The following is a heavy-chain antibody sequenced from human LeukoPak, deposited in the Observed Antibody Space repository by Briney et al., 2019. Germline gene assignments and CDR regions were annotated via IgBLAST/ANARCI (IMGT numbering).Heavy chain of an antibody. Sequence: GGSLRLSCAASGFTFSSYWMLWVRQAPGKGLVWVSRINSDGSSTSYADSVKGRFTISRDNAKNTLYLQMNSLRAEDTAVYYCARDRDGYNGFDYWGQGTLVTVSS. CDR3: ARDRDGYNGFDY. CDR1: GFTFSSYW. J-gene: IGHJ4*02. CDR2: INSDGSST. D-gene: IGHD5-24*01. V-gene: IGHV3-74*01.